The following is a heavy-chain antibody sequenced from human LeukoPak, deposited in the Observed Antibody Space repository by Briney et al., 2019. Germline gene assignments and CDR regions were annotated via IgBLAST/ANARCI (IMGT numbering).Heavy chain of an antibody. CDR3: ARDGSGYCGGDCYYFDY. Sequence: SVKVSCKASGGTFSSYAISWVRQAPGQGLEWMGRIIPILGIANYAQKFQGRVTITADESTSTAYMELSSLRSEDTAVYYCARDGSGYCGGDCYYFDYWGQGTLVTVSS. D-gene: IGHD2-21*01. J-gene: IGHJ4*02. CDR1: GGTFSSYA. CDR2: IIPILGIA. V-gene: IGHV1-69*04.